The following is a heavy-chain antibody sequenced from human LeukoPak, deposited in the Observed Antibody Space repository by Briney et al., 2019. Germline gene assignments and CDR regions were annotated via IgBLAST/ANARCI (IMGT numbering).Heavy chain of an antibody. CDR2: ISGGGGST. V-gene: IGHV3-23*01. D-gene: IGHD6-19*01. J-gene: IGHJ4*02. Sequence: GGSLRLSCAASGFTFSNYAMSWVPQAPGKGLEWVSTISGGGGSTYYADSVKGRFTISRDNSKNTLYLQMSSLRAEDTAVYYCAKPSSGWYLFDYWGQGTLVTVSS. CDR3: AKPSSGWYLFDY. CDR1: GFTFSNYA.